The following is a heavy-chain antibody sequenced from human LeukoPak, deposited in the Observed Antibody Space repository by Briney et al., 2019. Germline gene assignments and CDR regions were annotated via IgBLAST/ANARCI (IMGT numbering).Heavy chain of an antibody. V-gene: IGHV3-23*01. Sequence: GGSLRLSCAASGFTFSSYAMAWVRQAPGTGLEWVSAISGGGGDTFHRYSVTGRFTISRDNSKNTLYLQMNSLSAEDTAVYYCAKEDSSSSHYYYYYGMDVWGQGTTVTVSS. J-gene: IGHJ6*02. CDR2: ISGGGGDT. CDR3: AKEDSSSSHYYYYYGMDV. CDR1: GFTFSSYA. D-gene: IGHD6-6*01.